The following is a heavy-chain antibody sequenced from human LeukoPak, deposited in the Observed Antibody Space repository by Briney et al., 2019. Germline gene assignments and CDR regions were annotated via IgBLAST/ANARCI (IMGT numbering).Heavy chain of an antibody. V-gene: IGHV1-46*01. CDR3: ARESRDGYILDY. CDR1: GYTFTSNY. Sequence: ASVKVSCKAFGYTFTSNYMHWVRQAPGQGPEWMGVISPSGGSTTYAQKFQGRVTLTRDMSTSTAYMELSSLRSEDTAVYYCARESRDGYILDYWGQGTLVTVSS. CDR2: ISPSGGST. J-gene: IGHJ4*02. D-gene: IGHD5-24*01.